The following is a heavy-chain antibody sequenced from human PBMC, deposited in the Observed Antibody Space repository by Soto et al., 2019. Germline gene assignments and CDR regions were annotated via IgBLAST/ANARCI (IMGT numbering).Heavy chain of an antibody. V-gene: IGHV4-34*01. CDR2: INHSGST. D-gene: IGHD5-12*01. J-gene: IGHJ5*02. Sequence: PSETLSLTCAVYGGSFSGYYWSWIRQPPGKGLEWIGEINHSGSTNYNPSLKSRVTISVDTSKNQFSLKLSSVTAADTAVYYCAREGVATIGAENWFDPWGRGTLVTVSS. CDR1: GGSFSGYY. CDR3: AREGVATIGAENWFDP.